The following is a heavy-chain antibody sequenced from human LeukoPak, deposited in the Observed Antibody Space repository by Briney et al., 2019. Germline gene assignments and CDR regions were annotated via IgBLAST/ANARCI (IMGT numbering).Heavy chain of an antibody. V-gene: IGHV3-30*18. D-gene: IGHD1/OR15-1a*01. CDR2: ISYDGSNK. CDR1: GFTFSSYG. J-gene: IGHJ4*02. Sequence: PGGSLRLSCAASGFTFSSYGMHWVRQAPGKGLEWVAVISYDGSNKYYADSVQGRFTISRDNSKNTLYLQMNSLRAEDTAVYYCAKANSVWHNVYYFGYWGQGTPVTVSS. CDR3: AKANSVWHNVYYFGY.